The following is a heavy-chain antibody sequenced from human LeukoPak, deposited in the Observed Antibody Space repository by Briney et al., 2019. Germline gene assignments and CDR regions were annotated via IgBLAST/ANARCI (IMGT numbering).Heavy chain of an antibody. Sequence: SETLSLTCTVSGGSISSYYWSWIRQPPGKGLEWIGYIYYSGSTNYNPSLKSRVTISVDTSKNQFSLKLSSVTAAGTAVYYCARGLWYYYDSSGYDYWGQGTLVTVSS. J-gene: IGHJ4*02. CDR3: ARGLWYYYDSSGYDY. D-gene: IGHD3-22*01. CDR2: IYYSGST. V-gene: IGHV4-59*01. CDR1: GGSISSYY.